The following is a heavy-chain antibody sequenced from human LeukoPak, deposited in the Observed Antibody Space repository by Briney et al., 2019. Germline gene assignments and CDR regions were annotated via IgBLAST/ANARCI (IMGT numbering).Heavy chain of an antibody. D-gene: IGHD3-10*01. V-gene: IGHV4-34*01. J-gene: IGHJ4*02. CDR2: VNHSGST. Sequence: SETLSLTCAVYGGSFSGYYWSWIRQPPGKGLEWIGEVNHSGSTNYNPSLKSRVTISVDTSKNQFSLKLSSVTAADTAVYYCARGSMVLLWFGELFRYYFDYWGQGTLVTVSS. CDR3: ARGSMVLLWFGELFRYYFDY. CDR1: GGSFSGYY.